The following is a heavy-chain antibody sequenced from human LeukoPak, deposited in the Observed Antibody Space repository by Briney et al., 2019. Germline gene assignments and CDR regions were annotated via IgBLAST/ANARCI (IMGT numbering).Heavy chain of an antibody. CDR2: ISGSGGRT. D-gene: IGHD1-26*01. V-gene: IGHV3-23*01. Sequence: GGSLRLSCAASGFTFSNYALSWVRQAPGKGPEWVSVISGSGGRTYYSDSVKGRFTISRDNSKNTLYLQMNSLRADDTAVYYCARGSGSYGWDYFDYWGQGTLVTVSS. J-gene: IGHJ4*02. CDR3: ARGSGSYGWDYFDY. CDR1: GFTFSNYA.